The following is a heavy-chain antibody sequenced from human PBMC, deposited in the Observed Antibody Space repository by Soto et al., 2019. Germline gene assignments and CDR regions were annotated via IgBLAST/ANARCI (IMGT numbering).Heavy chain of an antibody. CDR3: ARTTAYYYYGLDV. V-gene: IGHV5-51*01. CDR2: IYPGDSDT. Sequence: GESLKISCKGSGYSFTSYWIGWVRQMPGKGLEWMGIIYPGDSDTSYRPSFQGQVTISADKSISTAYLQWSSLTASDTAMYYCARTTAYYYYGLDVWGQGTSVTVS. J-gene: IGHJ6*02. CDR1: GYSFTSYW. D-gene: IGHD4-17*01.